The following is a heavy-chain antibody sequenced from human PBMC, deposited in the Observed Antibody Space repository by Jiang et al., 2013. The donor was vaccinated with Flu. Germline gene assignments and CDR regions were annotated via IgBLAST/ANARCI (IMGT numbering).Heavy chain of an antibody. D-gene: IGHD6-19*01. Sequence: GFTGRFVFSLDTSVSTAYLQISSLKAEDTAVYYCARGDQWLEGDFQHWGQGTLVTVSS. J-gene: IGHJ1*01. CDR3: ARGDQWLEGDFQH. V-gene: IGHV7-4-1*02.